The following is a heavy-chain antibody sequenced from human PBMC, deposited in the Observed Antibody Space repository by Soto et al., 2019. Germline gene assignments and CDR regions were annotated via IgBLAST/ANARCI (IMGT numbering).Heavy chain of an antibody. J-gene: IGHJ6*02. CDR3: AARITIVRGAVIYYYYGMDV. D-gene: IGHD3-10*01. Sequence: ASVKVSCKVSGYTLTELSMHWVRQAPGKGLEWMGGFDPEDGETIYAQKFQGKVTMTEDTSTDTAYMELSSLRSEDTAVYYCAARITIVRGAVIYYYYGMDVWGQGTTVTVSS. CDR1: GYTLTELS. V-gene: IGHV1-24*01. CDR2: FDPEDGET.